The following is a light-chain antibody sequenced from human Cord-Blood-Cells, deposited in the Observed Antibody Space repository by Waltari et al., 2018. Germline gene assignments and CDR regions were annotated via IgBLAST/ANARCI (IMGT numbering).Light chain of an antibody. V-gene: IGKV2-28*01. CDR1: QSLLHSNGYNY. CDR2: LGS. CDR3: MQALQTPLT. Sequence: DIVMTQSPLSLPVLHGAPASISCRPRQSLLHSNGYNYLDWYLQKPGQSPQLLIYLGSNRASGVPDRFSGSGSGTDFTLKISRVEAEDVGVYYCMQALQTPLTFGGGTKVEIK. J-gene: IGKJ4*01.